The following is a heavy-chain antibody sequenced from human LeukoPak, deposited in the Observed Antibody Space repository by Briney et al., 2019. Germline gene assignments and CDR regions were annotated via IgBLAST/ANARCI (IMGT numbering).Heavy chain of an antibody. D-gene: IGHD1-26*01. Sequence: GASVKVSCKASGYTFTNYNINWVRQAPGQGLEWMGWVTIYNDNTNYAQKFQGRVAMTTDTSTSTAYMELRSLKSDDTAVYYCARMLVGATKHFDYWGQGTLVTVSS. CDR3: ARMLVGATKHFDY. CDR2: VTIYNDNT. CDR1: GYTFTNYN. J-gene: IGHJ4*02. V-gene: IGHV1-18*01.